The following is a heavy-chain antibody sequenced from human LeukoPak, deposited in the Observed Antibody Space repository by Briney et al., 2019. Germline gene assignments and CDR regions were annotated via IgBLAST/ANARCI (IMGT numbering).Heavy chain of an antibody. CDR1: GGSISSYY. CDR3: VRQNKPARYYYYGMDV. J-gene: IGHJ6*02. V-gene: IGHV4-4*07. CDR2: IYTSGST. Sequence: SETLSLTCTVSGGSISSYYWSWIRQPAGKGLEWIGRIYTSGSTNYNPSLKSRVTMSVDTSKNQFSLKLSSVTAADTAVYYCVRQNKPARYYYYGMDVWGQGTTVTVSS. D-gene: IGHD1/OR15-1a*01.